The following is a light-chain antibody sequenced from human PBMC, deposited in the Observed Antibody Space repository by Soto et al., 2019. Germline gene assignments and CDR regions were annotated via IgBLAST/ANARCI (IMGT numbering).Light chain of an antibody. J-gene: IGLJ2*01. CDR2: TTN. CDR1: TGAVTSGYY. CDR3: LLHYGGVKC. V-gene: IGLV7-43*01. Sequence: QAVVTQEPSLTVSPGGTVTLTCAYNTGAVTSGYYPNWFQQKPGQAPRALIYTTNKRHSWTPARFSGSLLGVKAALTLSGVQPEDEAEYDCLLHYGGVKCFGGGTKLTVL.